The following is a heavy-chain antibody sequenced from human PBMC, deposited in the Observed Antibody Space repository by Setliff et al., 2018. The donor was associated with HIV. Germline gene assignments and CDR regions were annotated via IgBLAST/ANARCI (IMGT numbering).Heavy chain of an antibody. CDR1: GFTFSSYW. J-gene: IGHJ4*02. V-gene: IGHV3-7*01. Sequence: PGGSLRLSCAASGFTFSSYWTTWVRHAPGKGLEWVANIKQDGSDKFYVGSVRGRFTVSRDNAKNSLYLQMNSLRAEDTAVYYCARGYTYGSFDFWGRGTLVTVSS. CDR2: IKQDGSDK. CDR3: ARGYTYGSFDF. D-gene: IGHD5-18*01.